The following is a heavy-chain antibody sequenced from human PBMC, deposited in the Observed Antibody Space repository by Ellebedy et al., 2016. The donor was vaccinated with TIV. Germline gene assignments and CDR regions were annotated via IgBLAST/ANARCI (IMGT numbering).Heavy chain of an antibody. D-gene: IGHD3-16*01. Sequence: GESLKISCAASGFTFSSYAMSWVRQAPGKRLEWVSGINSRGGSTYYADSVKGRFTISRDISRNTLYLQMSGLRAEDTAIYYCAKGRSGTYIHHAFDSWGQGTLVTVSS. J-gene: IGHJ4*02. CDR3: AKGRSGTYIHHAFDS. CDR1: GFTFSSYA. V-gene: IGHV3-23*01. CDR2: INSRGGST.